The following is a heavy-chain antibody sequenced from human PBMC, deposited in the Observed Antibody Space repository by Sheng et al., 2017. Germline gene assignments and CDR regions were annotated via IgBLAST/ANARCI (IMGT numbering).Heavy chain of an antibody. CDR3: AKDAYYYGSGSYPGY. D-gene: IGHD3-10*01. CDR1: GFTFSSYG. CDR2: ISYDGSNK. V-gene: IGHV3-30*18. Sequence: QVQLVESGGGVVQPGRSLRLSCAASGFTFSSYGMHWVRQAPGKGLEWVAVISYDGSNKYYADSVKGRFTISRDNSKNTLYLQMNSLRAEDTAVYYCAKDAYYYGSGSYPGYWGQGTLVNRLL. J-gene: IGHJ4*02.